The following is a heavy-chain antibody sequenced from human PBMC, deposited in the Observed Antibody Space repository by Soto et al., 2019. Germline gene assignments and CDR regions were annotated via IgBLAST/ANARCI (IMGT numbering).Heavy chain of an antibody. D-gene: IGHD1-20*01. CDR3: ARGRYGAS. V-gene: IGHV1-18*01. Sequence: QVHLVQSGAEVKKPGASVKVSGKGSGYDFTTYGITWVRKAPGQGLEWMAWISAHNGNTDYAQKLQGRVTVTRDTSTSTAYMALRSLRSDDPARYYCARGRYGASWGQGALVPVSS. CDR2: ISAHNGNT. CDR1: GYDFTTYG. J-gene: IGHJ5*02.